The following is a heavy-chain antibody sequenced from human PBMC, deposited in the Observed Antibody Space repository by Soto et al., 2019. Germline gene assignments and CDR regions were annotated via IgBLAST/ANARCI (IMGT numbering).Heavy chain of an antibody. CDR1: GFTFSSYG. D-gene: IGHD6-19*01. CDR2: IWYDGSNK. Sequence: SLRLSCAASGFTFSSYGMHWVRQAPGKGLEWVAVIWYDGSNKYYADSVKGRFTISRDNSKNTLYLQMNSLRAEDTAVYYCARVMGSSGWSNIYYYYGMDVWGQGTTVTVSS. J-gene: IGHJ6*02. V-gene: IGHV3-33*01. CDR3: ARVMGSSGWSNIYYYYGMDV.